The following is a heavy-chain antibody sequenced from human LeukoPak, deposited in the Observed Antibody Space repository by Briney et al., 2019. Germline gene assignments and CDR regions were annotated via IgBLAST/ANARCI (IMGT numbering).Heavy chain of an antibody. V-gene: IGHV3-23*01. D-gene: IGHD1-26*01. J-gene: IGHJ4*02. CDR1: GFTFSSYA. Sequence: GGSLRLSCAASGFTFSSYAMSWVRQAPGKGLEWVSAIRDSGSSTHYADSVKGRFTTSRDNSKNTLFLQMNGLRAEDTAIYYCAKYGPQDSGSSHFDYWGQGALVTVSS. CDR2: IRDSGSST. CDR3: AKYGPQDSGSSHFDY.